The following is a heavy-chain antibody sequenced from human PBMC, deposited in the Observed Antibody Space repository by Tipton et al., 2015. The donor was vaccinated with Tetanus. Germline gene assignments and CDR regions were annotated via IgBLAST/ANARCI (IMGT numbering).Heavy chain of an antibody. J-gene: IGHJ4*02. V-gene: IGHV4-30-2*01. D-gene: IGHD5-18*01. CDR1: GALLTTGGYS. Sequence: LRLSCNVTGALLTTGGYSWGWIRQPAGQGLEWIGYIYQTGSTYFNPSLRSRLTMSVDTSENQFSLKLNSVTAADTAIYYCEREPGSSYGFKYWGQGALVSASS. CDR2: IYQTGST. CDR3: EREPGSSYGFKY.